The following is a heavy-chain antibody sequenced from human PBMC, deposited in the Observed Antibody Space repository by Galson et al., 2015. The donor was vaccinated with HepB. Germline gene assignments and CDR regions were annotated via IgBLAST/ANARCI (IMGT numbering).Heavy chain of an antibody. CDR3: ARGGTGGNIAVAWYIAFDI. Sequence: SETLSLTCTVSGGSISSYYWSWIRQPPGKGLEWIGYIYFSGSTTYNPSLKSRVTISGDTSKNQFSLKLSSVTAADTAVYYCARGGTGGNIAVAWYIAFDIWGQGTMVTVSS. D-gene: IGHD6-19*01. CDR2: IYFSGST. V-gene: IGHV4-59*01. J-gene: IGHJ3*02. CDR1: GGSISSYY.